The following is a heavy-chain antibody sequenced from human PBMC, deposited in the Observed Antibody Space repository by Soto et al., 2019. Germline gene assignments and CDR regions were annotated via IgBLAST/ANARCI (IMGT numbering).Heavy chain of an antibody. CDR1: GGSFSRNY. D-gene: IGHD6-13*01. CDR2: TYLGGTT. J-gene: IGHJ4*02. V-gene: IGHV4-4*09. Sequence: SETLSLTCTVSGGSFSRNYWAWVRQPPGKGLEWVGYTYLGGTTSYNPSLKSRVTISLETSNNQFSLRLSSVTAADTAVYYCASTISRTWSRGFDYWGQGTLVTVSS. CDR3: ASTISRTWSRGFDY.